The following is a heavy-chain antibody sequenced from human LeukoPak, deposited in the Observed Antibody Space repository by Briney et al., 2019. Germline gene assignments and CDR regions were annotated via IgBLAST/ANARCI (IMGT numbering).Heavy chain of an antibody. Sequence: SETLSLTCTVSGGSISSYYWSWIRQPPGKGLEWIGYIYYSGSTNYNPSLKSRVTISVDTSKNQFSLKLRSVTAADTAVYYCARTTEGGYSYGYFYYYYMDVWGKGTTVTISS. V-gene: IGHV4-59*01. D-gene: IGHD5-18*01. CDR2: IYYSGST. CDR3: ARTTEGGYSYGYFYYYYMDV. CDR1: GGSISSYY. J-gene: IGHJ6*03.